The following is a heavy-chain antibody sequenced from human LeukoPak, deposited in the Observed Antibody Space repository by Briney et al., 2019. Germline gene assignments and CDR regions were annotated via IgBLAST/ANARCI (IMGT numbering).Heavy chain of an antibody. CDR2: IWYDGSNK. Sequence: PGRSLRLSCAASGFTFSSYGMHWVRQAPGKGLEWVAVIWYDGSNKYYADSVKGRFTISRDNSKNTLYLQMNSLRAEDTAVYYCATGIFVPGSLYYFDYWGQGTLVTVSS. V-gene: IGHV3-33*01. J-gene: IGHJ4*02. CDR3: ATGIFVPGSLYYFDY. CDR1: GFTFSSYG. D-gene: IGHD2-15*01.